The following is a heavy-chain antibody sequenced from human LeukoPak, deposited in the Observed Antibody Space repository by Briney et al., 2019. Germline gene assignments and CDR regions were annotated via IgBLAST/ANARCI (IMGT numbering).Heavy chain of an antibody. V-gene: IGHV3-49*03. D-gene: IGHD3-10*01. CDR1: GFTFGDYA. Sequence: GGSLRLSCTASGFTFGDYAMSWFRQAPGKGLEWVGFIRSKAYGGTTEYAASVKGRFTISRDDSKSIAYLQMNSLKTEDAAVYYCTRGGGLWFGENYYFDYWGQETLVTVSS. CDR3: TRGGGLWFGENYYFDY. J-gene: IGHJ4*02. CDR2: IRSKAYGGTT.